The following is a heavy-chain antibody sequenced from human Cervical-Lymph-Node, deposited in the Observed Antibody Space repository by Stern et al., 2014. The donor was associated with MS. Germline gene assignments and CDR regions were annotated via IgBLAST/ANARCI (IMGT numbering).Heavy chain of an antibody. CDR3: ARHQEYQLVGGNFSYGMDV. D-gene: IGHD2-2*01. CDR2: ISSRGTII. J-gene: IGHJ6*02. V-gene: IGHV3-11*01. Sequence: VQLVESEGGLVKPGGSLRLSCAASGFTFSDLYMSWIRQAPGKGLEHVSFISSRGTIIFYADSVKGRFTVSRDNTKNSLFLQMNSLRAEDTAVYYCARHQEYQLVGGNFSYGMDVWGQGTTVTVS. CDR1: GFTFSDLY.